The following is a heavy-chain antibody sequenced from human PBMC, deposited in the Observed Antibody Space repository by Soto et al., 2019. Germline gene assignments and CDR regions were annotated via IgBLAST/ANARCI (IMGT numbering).Heavy chain of an antibody. CDR1: GYSFTSYW. V-gene: IGHV5-51*01. J-gene: IGHJ3*02. Sequence: GESLKISCNGSGYSFTSYWIGWVRQMPGKGLEWMGIIYPGDSDTRYSPSFQGQVTISADKSISTAYLQWSSLKASDTAMYYCARHAVNSCGGDCFDPFDIWGQGTMVTV. D-gene: IGHD2-21*02. CDR2: IYPGDSDT. CDR3: ARHAVNSCGGDCFDPFDI.